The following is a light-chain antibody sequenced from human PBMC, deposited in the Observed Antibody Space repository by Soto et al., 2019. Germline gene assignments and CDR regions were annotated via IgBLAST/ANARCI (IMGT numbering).Light chain of an antibody. Sequence: QSVLTQPPSASGSPGQSVTISCTGTSSDVGAYNHVSWYQQHPGKAPRLMIYEVNKRPSGVPDRFSGSKSGNTASLTVSGLQTDDDADYYCISYAGSTQVVIGGGTKLTVL. CDR3: ISYAGSTQVV. CDR2: EVN. CDR1: SSDVGAYNH. V-gene: IGLV2-8*01. J-gene: IGLJ2*01.